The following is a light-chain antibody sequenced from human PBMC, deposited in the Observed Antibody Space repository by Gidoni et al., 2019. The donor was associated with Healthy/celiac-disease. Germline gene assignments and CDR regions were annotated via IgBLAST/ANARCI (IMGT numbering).Light chain of an antibody. Sequence: EIVLTQSPATLSLSPGESATLSCRASQSVSSYFAWYQQKPGQAPRLLNYDASNRATGIPARFSGSWSGTYFTLTSSSLEPEDFAVYYCQQRSNWPPTFGGGTKVEIK. V-gene: IGKV3-11*01. J-gene: IGKJ4*01. CDR1: QSVSSY. CDR3: QQRSNWPPT. CDR2: DAS.